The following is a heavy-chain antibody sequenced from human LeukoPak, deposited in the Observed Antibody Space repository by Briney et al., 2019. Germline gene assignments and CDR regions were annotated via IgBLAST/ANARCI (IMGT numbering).Heavy chain of an antibody. CDR1: GYTFSSYS. CDR3: ARGENFLTGYNGGYYYYYMDV. CDR2: ISSWSNTI. Sequence: PGGSLRLSCVASGYTFSSYSMEWVRQAPGKGLEWVSYISSWSNTIYYSDSVKGRFTISRDNANNSLYLQMNSLRAEDPAVYYCARGENFLTGYNGGYYYYYMDVWGKGTTVTVSS. V-gene: IGHV3-48*01. J-gene: IGHJ6*03. D-gene: IGHD3-9*01.